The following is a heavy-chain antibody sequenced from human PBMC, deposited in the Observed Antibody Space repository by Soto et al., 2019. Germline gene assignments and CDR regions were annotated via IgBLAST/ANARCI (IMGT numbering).Heavy chain of an antibody. D-gene: IGHD1-20*01. CDR2: ISTSGTTI. J-gene: IGHJ4*02. Sequence: GGSLRLSCAASGFTFSSYTMNWVRQAPGKGLEWISYISTSGTTIYYADSVKGRFTISRDNAKNSLYLQMNSLRAEDTAVYYCARDNSYACDYWGRGTLVTVSS. CDR3: ARDNSYACDY. CDR1: GFTFSSYT. V-gene: IGHV3-48*01.